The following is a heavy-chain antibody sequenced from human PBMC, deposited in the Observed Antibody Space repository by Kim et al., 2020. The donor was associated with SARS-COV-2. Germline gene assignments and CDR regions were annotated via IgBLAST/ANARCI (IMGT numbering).Heavy chain of an antibody. CDR1: GGSFSGYY. Sequence: SETLSLTCAVYGGSFSGYYWSWIRQPPGKGLEWIGEINHSGSTNYNPSLKSRVTISVDTSKNQFSLKLSSVTAADTAVYYCARGSGVLLWFGVQGTLVTVSS. V-gene: IGHV4-34*01. J-gene: IGHJ4*02. D-gene: IGHD3-10*01. CDR2: INHSGST. CDR3: ARGSGVLLWF.